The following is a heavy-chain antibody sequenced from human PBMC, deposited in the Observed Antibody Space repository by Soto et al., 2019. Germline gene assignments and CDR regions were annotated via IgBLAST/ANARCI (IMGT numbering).Heavy chain of an antibody. D-gene: IGHD5-18*01. CDR2: IYWDDDK. V-gene: IGHV2-5*02. J-gene: IGHJ4*02. CDR3: AKGGGVRRYSYGWTPNF. CDR1: GFSFSTNGVG. Sequence: QITLKESGPTLVKPTQTLTLTCTFSGFSFSTNGVGVGWLRQPPGKALEWLALIYWDDDKRHSPSLESRLTNTQNNPKKPGVLTITKMGPVGTRPYYSAKGGGVRRYSYGWTPNFWGQGTLVTVSS.